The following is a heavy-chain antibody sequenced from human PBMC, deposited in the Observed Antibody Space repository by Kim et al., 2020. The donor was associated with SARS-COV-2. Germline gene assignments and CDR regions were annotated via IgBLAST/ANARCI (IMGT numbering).Heavy chain of an antibody. V-gene: IGHV3-7*05. D-gene: IGHD4-17*01. Sequence: GGSLRLSCAASGFSFATSWMTWVRQAPGKGLEWVARIRKEGRDKYYGDSVKGRFIISRDHARNSVFLQMNSLRAEDTAIYYCASIDYGDSYLGQGTPVT. CDR2: IRKEGRDK. CDR3: ASIDYGDSY. J-gene: IGHJ4*02. CDR1: GFSFATSW.